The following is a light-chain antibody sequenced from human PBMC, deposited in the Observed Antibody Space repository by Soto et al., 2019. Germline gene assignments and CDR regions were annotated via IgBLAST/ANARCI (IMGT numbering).Light chain of an antibody. CDR2: AND. CDR3: QSYDNSLSGSWV. CDR1: RSNIGAGYD. J-gene: IGLJ3*02. V-gene: IGLV1-40*01. Sequence: QSVLTQPPSGSGAPGQGVTISCTGSRSNIGAGYDVHWYQQFPGAAPKLLIYANDKRPSGVVDRFSGSKSGTSASLAIAGLQAEDEADYYCQSYDNSLSGSWVFGGGTKLTVL.